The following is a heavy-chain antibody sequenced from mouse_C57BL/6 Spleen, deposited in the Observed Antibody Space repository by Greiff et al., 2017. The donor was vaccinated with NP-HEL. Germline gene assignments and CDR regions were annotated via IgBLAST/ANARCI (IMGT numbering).Heavy chain of an antibody. V-gene: IGHV1-15*01. Sequence: VQLQQSGAELVRPGASVTLSCKASGYTFTDYEMHWVKQTPVHGLEWIGAIDPETGGTAYNQKFKGKAILTADKSSSTAYMELRSLTSEDSAVYYCTRKGYYDYGVGRAWFADWGQGTLVTVSA. J-gene: IGHJ3*01. D-gene: IGHD2-4*01. CDR3: TRKGYYDYGVGRAWFAD. CDR1: GYTFTDYE. CDR2: IDPETGGT.